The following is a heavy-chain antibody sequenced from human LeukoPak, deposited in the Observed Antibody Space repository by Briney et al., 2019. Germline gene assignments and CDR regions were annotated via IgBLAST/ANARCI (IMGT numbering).Heavy chain of an antibody. Sequence: PSQTLSLTCTVSGGSISSGSYYWSWIRQPAGKGLEWIGRIYSSGNTNYNPSLKSRVTISVDTSKNQFSLKLSSVTAADTAVYYCARADTVTTAASDIWGQGTMVTVSS. CDR2: IYSSGNT. J-gene: IGHJ3*02. V-gene: IGHV4-61*02. D-gene: IGHD4-17*01. CDR3: ARADTVTTAASDI. CDR1: GGSISSGSYY.